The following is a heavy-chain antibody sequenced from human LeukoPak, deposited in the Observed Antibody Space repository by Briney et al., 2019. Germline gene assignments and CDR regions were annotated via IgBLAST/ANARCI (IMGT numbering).Heavy chain of an antibody. Sequence: PGGSLRLSCAASGFTFSSYSMNWVRQAPGKGLEWVSYISSSSSTIYYADSVKGRFTISRDNAKDSLYLQMNSLRAEDTAVYYCARDRPTGTAMVTAIDYWGQGTLVTVSS. CDR3: ARDRPTGTAMVTAIDY. CDR2: ISSSSSTI. V-gene: IGHV3-48*04. D-gene: IGHD5-18*01. CDR1: GFTFSSYS. J-gene: IGHJ4*02.